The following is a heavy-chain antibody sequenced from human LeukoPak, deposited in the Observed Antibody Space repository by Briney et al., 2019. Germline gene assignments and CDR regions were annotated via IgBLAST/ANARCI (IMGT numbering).Heavy chain of an antibody. CDR1: GFTFSSYS. V-gene: IGHV3-48*01. Sequence: HPGGSLRLSCAASGFTFSSYSMNWVRQAPGMGLEWVSYISSSSSTIYYADSVEGRFTISRDNAKNSLYLQMNSLRAEDTAVYYCARAKRNGFDIWGQGTMISVSS. CDR3: ARAKRNGFDI. J-gene: IGHJ3*02. CDR2: ISSSSSTI.